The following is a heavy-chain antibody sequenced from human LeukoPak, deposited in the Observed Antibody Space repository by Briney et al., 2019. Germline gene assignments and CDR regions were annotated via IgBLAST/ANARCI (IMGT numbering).Heavy chain of an antibody. J-gene: IGHJ6*02. V-gene: IGHV3-23*01. CDR3: AKPQPGYYYYGMDV. CDR2: ISGSGGST. D-gene: IGHD1-14*01. Sequence: AGRSLRLSCAASGFTFSSYAMNWVRQAPGKGLEWVSAISGSGGSTYYADSVKGRFTISRDNSKNTLYLQMNSLRAEDTAVYYCAKPQPGYYYYGMDVWGQGTTVTVSS. CDR1: GFTFSSYA.